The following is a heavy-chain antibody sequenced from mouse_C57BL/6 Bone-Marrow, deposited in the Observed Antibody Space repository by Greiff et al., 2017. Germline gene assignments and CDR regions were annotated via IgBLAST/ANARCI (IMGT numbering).Heavy chain of an antibody. Sequence: QVQLQQPGAELVKPGASVKLSCKASGYTFTSYWMHWVKQRPGQGLEWIGMIHPNSGSTNYNEKFKSKATLTVDKSSSTAYMQLSSLTSEDSAVXYWASRIYYYGSSYYWGQGTTLTVSS. D-gene: IGHD1-1*01. CDR2: IHPNSGST. CDR1: GYTFTSYW. V-gene: IGHV1-64*01. CDR3: ASRIYYYGSSYY. J-gene: IGHJ2*01.